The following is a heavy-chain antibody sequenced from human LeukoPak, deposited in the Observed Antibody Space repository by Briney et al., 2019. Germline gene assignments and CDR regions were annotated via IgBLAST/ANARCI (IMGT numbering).Heavy chain of an antibody. D-gene: IGHD3-22*01. V-gene: IGHV3-21*01. Sequence: RGSLRLSCAASGFTSTSYNMNWVRHAPGKGLEWVSTNSSSSSSYIYYADSVKGRFTISRDNAKNSLYLQMNSLRAEDTAVYYCAKLIAQYYFDHWGQGTLVTVSS. CDR2: NSSSSSSYI. CDR3: AKLIAQYYFDH. CDR1: GFTSTSYN. J-gene: IGHJ4*02.